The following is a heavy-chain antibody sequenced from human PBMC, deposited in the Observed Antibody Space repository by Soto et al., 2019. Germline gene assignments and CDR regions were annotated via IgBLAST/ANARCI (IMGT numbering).Heavy chain of an antibody. V-gene: IGHV3-21*04. CDR3: ARGSKDSYPGSRIFDF. CDR1: GFTFTRYS. CDR2: ISSTTNYI. D-gene: IGHD2-15*01. J-gene: IGHJ4*02. Sequence: PGGSLRLSCAASGFTFTRYSMNWVRQAPGKGLEWVSSISSTTNYIYYADSVGGRFTFSRDNSKNTVYLQMSSLRADDSAVYYCARGSKDSYPGSRIFDFWGRGTLVTVSS.